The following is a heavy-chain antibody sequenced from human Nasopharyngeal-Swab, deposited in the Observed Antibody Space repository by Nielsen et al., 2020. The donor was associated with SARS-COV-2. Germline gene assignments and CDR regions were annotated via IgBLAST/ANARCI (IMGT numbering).Heavy chain of an antibody. J-gene: IGHJ4*02. CDR1: GFTFSSYG. CDR2: ISYDGSNK. CDR3: AKDSDYYGSGSPFY. V-gene: IGHV3-30*18. Sequence: GESLKISCAASGFTFSSYGMHWVRQAPGKGLEWVAAISYDGSNKYYTDSVKGRFTISRDNSKDTLYLQMNSLRAEDTAVYYCAKDSDYYGSGSPFYWGQGTLVTVSS. D-gene: IGHD3-10*01.